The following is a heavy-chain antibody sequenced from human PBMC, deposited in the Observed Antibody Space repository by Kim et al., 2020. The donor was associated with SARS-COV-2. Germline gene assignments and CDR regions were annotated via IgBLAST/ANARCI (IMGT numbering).Heavy chain of an antibody. CDR3: ARHGMVRGVSRWFDP. Sequence: SETLSLTCTVSGGSISSSSYYWGWIRQPPGKGLEWIGSIYYSGSTYYNPSLKSRVTISVDTSKNQFSLKLSSVTAADTAVYYCARHGMVRGVSRWFDPWGQGTLVTVSS. D-gene: IGHD3-10*01. V-gene: IGHV4-39*01. CDR2: IYYSGST. CDR1: GGSISSSSYY. J-gene: IGHJ5*02.